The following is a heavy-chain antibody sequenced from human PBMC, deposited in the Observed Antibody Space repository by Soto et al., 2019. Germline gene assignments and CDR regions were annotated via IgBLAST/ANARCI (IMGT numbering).Heavy chain of an antibody. CDR3: ARFITMVRGVTIHYYYYGMDV. CDR1: RDSIRSGGYY. V-gene: IGHV4-31*03. D-gene: IGHD3-10*01. Sequence: SGTLSLTCTVPRDSIRSGGYYWSWIRQHPGKGLEWIGYIYYSGSTYYNPSLKSRVTISVDTSKNQFSLKLSSVTAADTAVYYCARFITMVRGVTIHYYYYGMDVWGQGTTVT. CDR2: IYYSGST. J-gene: IGHJ6*02.